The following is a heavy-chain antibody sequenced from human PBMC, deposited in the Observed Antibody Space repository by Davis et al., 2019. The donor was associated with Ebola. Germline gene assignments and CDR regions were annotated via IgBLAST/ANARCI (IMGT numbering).Heavy chain of an antibody. CDR2: IWYDRSNK. CDR1: GFTFSSYG. V-gene: IGHV3-33*01. Sequence: GGSLRLSCVASGFTFSSYGMHWVRQAPGKGLEWVAVIWYDRSNKYYADSVKGRFTISRDNSKNTLYLQMNSLRAEDTAVYYCARDPSHDYGDYVGGWFDPWGQGTLVTVSS. J-gene: IGHJ5*02. D-gene: IGHD4-17*01. CDR3: ARDPSHDYGDYVGGWFDP.